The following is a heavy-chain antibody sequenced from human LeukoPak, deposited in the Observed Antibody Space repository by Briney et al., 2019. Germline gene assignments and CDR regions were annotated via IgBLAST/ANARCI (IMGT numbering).Heavy chain of an antibody. CDR3: AREGIVVVPAANDY. V-gene: IGHV3-7*01. CDR2: IKQDGSEK. CDR1: GFTVSSNY. J-gene: IGHJ4*02. Sequence: PGGSLRLSCAASGFTVSSNYMSWVRQAPGKGLEWVANIKQDGSEKYYVDSVKGRFTISRDNAKNSLYLQMNSLRAEDTAVYYCAREGIVVVPAANDYWGQGTLVTVSS. D-gene: IGHD2-2*01.